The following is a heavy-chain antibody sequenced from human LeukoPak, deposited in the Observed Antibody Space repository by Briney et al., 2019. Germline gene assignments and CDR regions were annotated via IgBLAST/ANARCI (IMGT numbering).Heavy chain of an antibody. CDR1: GFTVSSSY. D-gene: IGHD3-10*01. CDR3: AKDILLWFGGLAPAADY. CDR2: IRYDGSNK. J-gene: IGHJ4*02. Sequence: GGSLRLSCAASGFTVSSSYMSWVRRDPGKGVVGVAFIRYDGSNKYYADSVKGRFTISRDNSKNTLYLQMNSLRAEDTAVYYCAKDILLWFGGLAPAADYWGQGTLVTVSS. V-gene: IGHV3-30*02.